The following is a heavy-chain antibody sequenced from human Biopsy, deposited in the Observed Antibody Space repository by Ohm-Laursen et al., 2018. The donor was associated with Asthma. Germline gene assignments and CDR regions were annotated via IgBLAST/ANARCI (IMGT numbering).Heavy chain of an antibody. J-gene: IGHJ3*02. CDR1: GYTFINYA. CDR3: ARTYYDFLTGQVNDVFAI. CDR2: PPPPHGTT. Sequence: SVKVSCKASGYTFINYAIHWVRQAPGQRLEWIPPPPPPHGTTKYSQKFQGRVTITRDTSASTAYMDLSSLRSEDTAVYYCARTYYDFLTGQVNDVFAIWGQGTMVTVSS. D-gene: IGHD3-9*01. V-gene: IGHV1-3*01.